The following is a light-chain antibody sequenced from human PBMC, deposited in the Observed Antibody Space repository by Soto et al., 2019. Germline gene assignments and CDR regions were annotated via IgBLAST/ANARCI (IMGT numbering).Light chain of an antibody. CDR3: QQRSNWPIT. Sequence: EIVLTQSPATLSLSPGERATLSCRASQSVSSNLSWYQQKPGQAPRLLIYGASTRATGIPARFSGGGSGTDFTLTISRLEPEDFAVYYCQQRSNWPITFGQGTRLEIK. CDR2: GAS. J-gene: IGKJ5*01. CDR1: QSVSSN. V-gene: IGKV3-11*01.